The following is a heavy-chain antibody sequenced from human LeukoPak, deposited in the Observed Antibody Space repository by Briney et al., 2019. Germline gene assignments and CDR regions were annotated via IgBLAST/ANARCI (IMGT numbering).Heavy chain of an antibody. Sequence: KPGGSLRLSCAASGFTFSDYYMSWVRQAPGKGLEWISYISSTGSNIYYADSVKGRFTISRDNAKNSLYLQMNSLRAEDTAVYYCARDLTLGSSGDYWGQGTLVTVSS. CDR2: ISSTGSNI. D-gene: IGHD3-10*01. V-gene: IGHV3-11*04. J-gene: IGHJ4*02. CDR3: ARDLTLGSSGDY. CDR1: GFTFSDYY.